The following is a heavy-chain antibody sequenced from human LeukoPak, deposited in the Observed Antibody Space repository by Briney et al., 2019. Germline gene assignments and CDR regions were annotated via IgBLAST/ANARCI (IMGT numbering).Heavy chain of an antibody. Sequence: ASVKVSCKAYGGTFSSYAISWVRQAPGQGLEWMGGIIPIFGTANYAQKFQGRVTITADESTSTAYMELSSLRSDDTAVYYCAKSSTSRYSWFDPWGQGTLVTVSS. CDR2: IIPIFGTA. V-gene: IGHV1-69*13. CDR1: GGTFSSYA. D-gene: IGHD2-2*01. CDR3: AKSSTSRYSWFDP. J-gene: IGHJ5*02.